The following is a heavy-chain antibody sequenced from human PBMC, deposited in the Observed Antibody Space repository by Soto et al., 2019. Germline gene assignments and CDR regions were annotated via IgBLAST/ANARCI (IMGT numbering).Heavy chain of an antibody. D-gene: IGHD5-18*01. V-gene: IGHV4-61*08. CDR2: VYYGGST. Sequence: QVQLQESGPGLVRPSETLSLTCTVSGGSVSSGDYYWTWIRQPPGKGLEWIGYVYYGGSTNYNPSLTSRVSISVDTAKNQFSLRLSSVTAADTAVYYCARIPVDTYMIYWFDPWGQGILVTVSS. CDR1: GGSVSSGDYY. J-gene: IGHJ5*02. CDR3: ARIPVDTYMIYWFDP.